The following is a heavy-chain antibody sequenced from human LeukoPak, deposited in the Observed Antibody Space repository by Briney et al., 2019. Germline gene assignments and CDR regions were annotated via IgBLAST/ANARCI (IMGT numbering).Heavy chain of an antibody. J-gene: IGHJ5*02. CDR1: GFTFSSYA. Sequence: GGSLRLSCAASGFTFSSYAMHWVRQAPGKGLEWVAVISYDGSNKYYADSVKGRFTISRDNSKNTLYLQMNSLRAEDTAVYYCARDRDEEGFDPWGQGTLVTVSS. V-gene: IGHV3-30-3*01. CDR2: ISYDGSNK. CDR3: ARDRDEEGFDP. D-gene: IGHD3-10*01.